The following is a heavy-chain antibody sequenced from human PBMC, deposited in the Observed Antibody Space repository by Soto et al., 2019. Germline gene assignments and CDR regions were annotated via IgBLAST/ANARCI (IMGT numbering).Heavy chain of an antibody. V-gene: IGHV1-69*13. Sequence: SVKVSCKASGGTFSSYAISWVRQAPGQGLEWMGGIIPIFGTANYAQKFQGRVTITADESTSTAYMELSSLRFEDTAVYYCARVYSSDYYYGMDVWGQGTTVTVSS. J-gene: IGHJ6*02. CDR2: IIPIFGTA. CDR1: GGTFSSYA. CDR3: ARVYSSDYYYGMDV. D-gene: IGHD2-15*01.